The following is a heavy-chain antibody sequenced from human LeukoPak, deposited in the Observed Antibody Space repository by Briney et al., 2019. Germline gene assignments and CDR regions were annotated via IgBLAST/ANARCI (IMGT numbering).Heavy chain of an antibody. CDR3: ARVSWFPGTSYYYMDV. D-gene: IGHD1-1*01. CDR1: GGSISSYY. V-gene: IGHV4-4*07. CDR2: IYTSGST. J-gene: IGHJ6*03. Sequence: SSETLSLTCTVSGGSISSYYWSWIRQPAGKGLEWIGRIYTSGSTNYNPSLKSRVTMSVDTSKNQFSLKLSSVTAADTAVYYCARVSWFPGTSYYYMDVWGKGPTVTVSS.